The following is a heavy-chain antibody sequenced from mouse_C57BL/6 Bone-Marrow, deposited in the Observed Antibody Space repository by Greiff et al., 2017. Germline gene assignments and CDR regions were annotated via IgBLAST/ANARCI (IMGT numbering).Heavy chain of an antibody. J-gene: IGHJ4*01. CDR3: VRHAGAYYSNYYAMDY. D-gene: IGHD2-5*01. V-gene: IGHV10-1*01. Sequence: EVMLVESGGGLVQPKGSLKLSCAASGFSFNTYAMNWVRQAPGKGLEWVARIRSKSNNYATYYADSVKDRFTISRDDSESMLYLQMNNLKTEDTAMYYCVRHAGAYYSNYYAMDYWGQGTSVTVSS. CDR1: GFSFNTYA. CDR2: IRSKSNNYAT.